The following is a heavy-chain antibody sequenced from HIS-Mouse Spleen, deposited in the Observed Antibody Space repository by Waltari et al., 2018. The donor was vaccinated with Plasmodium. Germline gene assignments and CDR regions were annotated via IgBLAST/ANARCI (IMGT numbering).Heavy chain of an antibody. CDR1: GFTFSRYG. D-gene: IGHD7-27*01. Sequence: QVQLVESGGGVVQPGRSLRLSCAASGFTFSRYGMHWVRQAPGKGLEWVAVISYDGSNKYYADSVKGRFTISRDNSKNTLYLQMNSLRAEDTAVYYCAKDRPPNWGFFDYWGQGTLVTVSS. J-gene: IGHJ4*02. CDR2: ISYDGSNK. CDR3: AKDRPPNWGFFDY. V-gene: IGHV3-30*18.